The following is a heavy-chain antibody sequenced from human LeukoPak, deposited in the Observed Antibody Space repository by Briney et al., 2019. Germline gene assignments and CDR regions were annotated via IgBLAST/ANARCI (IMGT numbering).Heavy chain of an antibody. CDR2: TYYIGYT. V-gene: IGHV4-59*01. D-gene: IGHD3-22*01. CDR1: GGSMSSYY. J-gene: IGHJ4*02. CDR3: ARVFHDSSGYPFDY. Sequence: PSETLSLTCTGSGGSMSSYYWSWIRQPPGKGLEWIGYTYYIGYTNCNPSLKSRVTISVDTSKNQFSLKVSSVTAADTAVYYCARVFHDSSGYPFDYWGQGTLVTVSS.